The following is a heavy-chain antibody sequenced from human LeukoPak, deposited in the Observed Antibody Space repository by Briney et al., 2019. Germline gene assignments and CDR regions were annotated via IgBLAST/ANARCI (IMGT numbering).Heavy chain of an antibody. CDR2: ISGGGHST. J-gene: IGHJ4*02. D-gene: IGHD6-6*01. V-gene: IGHV3-23*01. CDR1: GFTFSSDA. Sequence: GGSLRLSCAASGFTFSSDAMSWGRQAPGKGLEWVSGISGGGHSTNYADFVKGRFTISRDNSKNTLYLQMNSLGAEDTAIYYCANSHDSSSPFEYWGQGTQVSVSS. CDR3: ANSHDSSSPFEY.